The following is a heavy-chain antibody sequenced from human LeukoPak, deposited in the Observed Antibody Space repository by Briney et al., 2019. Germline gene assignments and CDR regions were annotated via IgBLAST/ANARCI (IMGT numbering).Heavy chain of an antibody. D-gene: IGHD3-10*01. CDR3: ARPQVVVLNPFDY. J-gene: IGHJ4*02. CDR2: ITGSADRT. CDR1: GFTFSTYA. Sequence: GGALILSCAASGFTFSTYAMSWVRQAPGKGLEWVSAITGSADRTHYADSGKGRFTISRHNSKNIVYLQMNSLRAKDSAVYFCARPQVVVLNPFDYWGQGTLVTVSS. V-gene: IGHV3-23*01.